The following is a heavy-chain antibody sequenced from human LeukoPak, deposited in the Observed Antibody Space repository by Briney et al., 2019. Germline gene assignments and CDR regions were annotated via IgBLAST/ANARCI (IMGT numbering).Heavy chain of an antibody. J-gene: IGHJ4*02. Sequence: PGGSLRLSCAASGFTFNIYSMNSVRQAPGKGLEWVSVTDPGGSTYYTDSVKGRFTISRDNSQNTLFLQMNRLGFEDTAMYFCARDLNCWGQGTLVTVSS. V-gene: IGHV3-53*01. CDR1: GFTFNIYS. D-gene: IGHD3-9*01. CDR2: TDPGGST. CDR3: ARDLNC.